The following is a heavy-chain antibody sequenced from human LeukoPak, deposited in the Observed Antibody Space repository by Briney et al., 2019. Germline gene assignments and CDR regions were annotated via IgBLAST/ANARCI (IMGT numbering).Heavy chain of an antibody. V-gene: IGHV4-34*01. CDR1: GGSFSGYY. CDR3: ARDRGSSTTTDAFDI. Sequence: SETLSLTCAVYGGSFSGYYWSWIRQPPGKGLEWIGEINHSGSTNYNPSLKSRVTISVDTSKNQFSLKLSSVTAADTAVYYCARDRGSSTTTDAFDIWGQGTMVTVSS. CDR2: INHSGST. D-gene: IGHD2/OR15-2a*01. J-gene: IGHJ3*02.